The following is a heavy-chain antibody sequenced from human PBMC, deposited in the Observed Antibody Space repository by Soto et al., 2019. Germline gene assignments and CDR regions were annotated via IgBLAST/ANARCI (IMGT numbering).Heavy chain of an antibody. CDR2: IYYSGST. V-gene: IGHV4-30-4*01. J-gene: IGHJ4*02. Sequence: SETLSLTCTVSGGSISSGDYYWSWIRQPPGKGLEWIGYIYYSGSTYYNPSLKSRVTISVDTSKNQFSLKLSSVTAADTAVYYCARGSYYYDSSGYYHYWGQGPRVTVSS. D-gene: IGHD3-22*01. CDR3: ARGSYYYDSSGYYHY. CDR1: GGSISSGDYY.